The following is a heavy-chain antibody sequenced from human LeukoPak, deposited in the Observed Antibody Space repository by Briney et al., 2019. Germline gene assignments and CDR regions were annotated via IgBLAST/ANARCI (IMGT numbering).Heavy chain of an antibody. J-gene: IGHJ4*02. Sequence: SETLSLTCTVSGGSISSYYWSWIRQPPGKGLEWIGYIYYSGSTNYNPSLKSRVTISVDTSKNQFSLKLSSVTAADTAVYYCARLGQGLRDYWGQGTLVTVSS. CDR3: ARLGQGLRDY. CDR2: IYYSGST. V-gene: IGHV4-59*12. CDR1: GGSISSYY.